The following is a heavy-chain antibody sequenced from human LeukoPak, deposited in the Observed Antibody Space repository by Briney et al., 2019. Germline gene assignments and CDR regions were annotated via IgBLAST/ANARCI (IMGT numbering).Heavy chain of an antibody. J-gene: IGHJ4*02. Sequence: SETLSLTCTVSGGSISSYYWSWIRQPPGKGLEWIGSIYYSGSTYYNPSLKSRVTISVDTSKNQFSLKLNSVTATDTAVYYCARHYGPRGQGTLVTVSS. D-gene: IGHD3-10*01. CDR3: ARHYGP. V-gene: IGHV4-59*08. CDR1: GGSISSYY. CDR2: IYYSGST.